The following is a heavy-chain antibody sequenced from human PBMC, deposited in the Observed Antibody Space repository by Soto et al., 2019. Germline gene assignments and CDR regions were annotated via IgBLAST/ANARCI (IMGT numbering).Heavy chain of an antibody. CDR1: GGSISGYY. D-gene: IGHD6-13*01. CDR2: IHYRGST. Sequence: NPSETLSLTCTVSGGSISGYYWSWIRQPPGKGLEYIGYIHYRGSTNYNPSLKSRVTMSVDTSRNLFSLKVNSVTAADTAVYYCARQQLLPYYYSLDVWGQGTTVTVSS. V-gene: IGHV4-59*01. J-gene: IGHJ6*02. CDR3: ARQQLLPYYYSLDV.